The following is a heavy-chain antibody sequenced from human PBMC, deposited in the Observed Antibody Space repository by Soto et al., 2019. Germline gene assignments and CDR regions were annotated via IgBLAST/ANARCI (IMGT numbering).Heavy chain of an antibody. D-gene: IGHD3-9*01. Sequence: EVQLVESGGGVVRPGGSLRLSCAASGFTFDDYGMSWVRQAPGKGLEWVAGINWNGGSTGYADSVKGRFTISRDNAKNSLYLQMNSLRAEDTALYHCAREDRLRYFGRGTYFDYWGQGTLVTVSS. CDR2: INWNGGST. V-gene: IGHV3-20*01. CDR3: AREDRLRYFGRGTYFDY. J-gene: IGHJ4*02. CDR1: GFTFDDYG.